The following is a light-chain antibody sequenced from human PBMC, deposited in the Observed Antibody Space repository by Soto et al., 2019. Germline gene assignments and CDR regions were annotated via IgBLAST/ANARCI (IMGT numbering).Light chain of an antibody. CDR1: QDIRNY. J-gene: IGKJ4*01. Sequence: DIPMTQSPSSLSAFVGDRVTITCQASQDIRNYLNWYQHKPGEAPRLLISDASTLRTGVPSRFSGSGSQTYFTFTINSLQPEDFATYFCQQYDDFPLTFGGGTKVEVK. CDR2: DAS. V-gene: IGKV1-33*01. CDR3: QQYDDFPLT.